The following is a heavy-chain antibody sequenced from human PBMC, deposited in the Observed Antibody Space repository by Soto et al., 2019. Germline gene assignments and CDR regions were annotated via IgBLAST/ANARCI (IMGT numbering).Heavy chain of an antibody. Sequence: SETLSLTCTVSGGSISSYYWCWLLQPAGEGVEWIRRIYTRGSTNYNPSLKSRDTMSVDTSKNQFSLKLSSVTAADTAVYYCASHFHEYYYDSSGDQGRDYWGQGTLVTVSS. CDR2: IYTRGST. CDR3: ASHFHEYYYDSSGDQGRDY. CDR1: GGSISSYY. V-gene: IGHV4-4*07. J-gene: IGHJ4*02. D-gene: IGHD3-22*01.